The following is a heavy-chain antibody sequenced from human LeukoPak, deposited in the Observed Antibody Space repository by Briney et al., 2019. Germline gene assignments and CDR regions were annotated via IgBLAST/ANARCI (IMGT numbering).Heavy chain of an antibody. J-gene: IGHJ4*02. CDR3: AKERDYRVSTSCDY. CDR1: GFTFSNFG. V-gene: IGHV3-30*18. CDR2: ISYDGKVT. Sequence: GRSLRLSCAASGFTFSNFGMHWVRQAPGKGLEWMAVISYDGKVTYYADSVKGRFTISRDNSKNTLYLQMTSLRGEDTALYYCAKERDYRVSTSCDYWGQGTQVTVSS. D-gene: IGHD3-10*01.